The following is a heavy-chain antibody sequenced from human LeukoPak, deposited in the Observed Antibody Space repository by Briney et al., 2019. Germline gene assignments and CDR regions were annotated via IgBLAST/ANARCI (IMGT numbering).Heavy chain of an antibody. D-gene: IGHD3-10*02. V-gene: IGHV3-48*03. J-gene: IGHJ6*04. CDR2: ISSSGSTI. CDR1: GFTFSSYE. Sequence: GGSLRLSCAASGFTFSSYEMNWVRQAPGRGLEWVSYISSSGSTIYYADSVKGRFTISRDNAKNSLYLQTNSLRAEDTAVYYCAELGITMIGGVWGKGTTVTISS. CDR3: AELGITMIGGV.